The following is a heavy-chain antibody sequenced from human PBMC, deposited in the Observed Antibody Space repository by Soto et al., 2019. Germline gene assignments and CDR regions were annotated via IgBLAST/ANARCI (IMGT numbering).Heavy chain of an antibody. CDR1: GLTFNNAW. Sequence: GGSLRLSCAASGLTFNNAWFNWVRQAPGKGLEWLGLIRRISDGGTTEFAAPGKGRFTMSRDDSKNTIYLYLNSLKSEDTAIYYCCTDLGYYDNNGYPLWGQGTLVTVSS. D-gene: IGHD3-22*01. CDR2: IRRISDGGTT. CDR3: CTDLGYYDNNGYPL. J-gene: IGHJ4*02. V-gene: IGHV3-15*07.